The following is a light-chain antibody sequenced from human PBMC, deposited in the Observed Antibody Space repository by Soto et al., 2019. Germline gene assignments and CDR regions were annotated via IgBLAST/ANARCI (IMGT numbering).Light chain of an antibody. J-gene: IGKJ2*01. CDR2: DAS. Sequence: EIVLTQSPATLSLSPGERATLSCRASQSVSGYIAWYQQKSGQAPRLLIYDASNRATDIPARFSGSGSGTDFTLTISSLEPEDYAVYYCQHRSNWPPKYAFGQGTKLDIK. CDR3: QHRSNWPPKYA. V-gene: IGKV3-11*01. CDR1: QSVSGY.